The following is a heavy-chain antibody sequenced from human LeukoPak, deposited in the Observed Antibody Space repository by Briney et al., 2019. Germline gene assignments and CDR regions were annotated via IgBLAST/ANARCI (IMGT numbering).Heavy chain of an antibody. J-gene: IGHJ2*01. V-gene: IGHV3-21*04. D-gene: IGHD3-22*01. CDR3: AGYYYDSSRGFDL. CDR1: GFTFSSYS. CDR2: ISSSSSYI. Sequence: GGSLRLSCAASGFTFSSYSMNWVRQAPGKGLEWVSSISSSSSYIYYADSVKGRFTISRDNAKNSLYLQMNSLRAEDTALYYCAGYYYDSSRGFDLWGRGTLVTVSS.